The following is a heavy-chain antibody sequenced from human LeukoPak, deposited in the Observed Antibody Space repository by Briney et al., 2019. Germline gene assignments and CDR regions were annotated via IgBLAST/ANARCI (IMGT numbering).Heavy chain of an antibody. V-gene: IGHV4-59*11. CDR1: GGSMSGHF. J-gene: IGHJ4*02. CDR2: IHSSGST. Sequence: SDTLSLTCTVSGGSMSGHFWSWFRRPPGKGLENIGYIHSSGSTNYNPSYKSRVTVSLEMSKNQFSLSLSSVTAADTAVYYCARDPGEIDWYNFDFWGQGILVTVSS. D-gene: IGHD3-9*01. CDR3: ARDPGEIDWYNFDF.